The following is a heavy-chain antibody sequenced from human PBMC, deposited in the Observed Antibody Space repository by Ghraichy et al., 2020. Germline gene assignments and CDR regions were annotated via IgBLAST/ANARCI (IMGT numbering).Heavy chain of an antibody. CDR2: ISGSGGST. J-gene: IGHJ6*02. Sequence: GGSLRLSCAASGFTFSSYAMSWVPQAPGKGLDWFSAISGSGGSTYYADSVKGRFTISRDNSKNTLYLQMNSLRAEDTAVYYCAKDSYYDFWSGYYSHYYYGMDVWGQGTTVTVSS. CDR1: GFTFSSYA. D-gene: IGHD3-3*01. V-gene: IGHV3-23*01. CDR3: AKDSYYDFWSGYYSHYYYGMDV.